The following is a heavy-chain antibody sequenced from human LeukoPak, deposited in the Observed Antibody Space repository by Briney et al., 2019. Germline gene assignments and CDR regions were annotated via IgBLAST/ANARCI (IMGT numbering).Heavy chain of an antibody. CDR1: GFSFDDYA. D-gene: IGHD4-11*01. CDR2: ISWNSSSI. V-gene: IGHV3-9*01. CDR3: AAYGNYPLDY. Sequence: GGSLRLSCAASGFSFDDYAMHWVRQAPGKGLEWVSGISWNSSSINYADSVKGRFTISRDNAKNSLYLQMNSLRAEDTALYYCAAYGNYPLDYWGQGTLVTVSS. J-gene: IGHJ4*02.